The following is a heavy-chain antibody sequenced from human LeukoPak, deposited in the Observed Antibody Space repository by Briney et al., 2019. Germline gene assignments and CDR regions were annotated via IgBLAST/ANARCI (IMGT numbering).Heavy chain of an antibody. CDR1: GCSISSYY. CDR2: MYYSGST. Sequence: SETLALTCTASGCSISSYYWSWIRQPPGKGLEWIGYMYYSGSTNYNPSLKSRVTISGDTSKNQFSLKLSSVTAADTAVYYCARADRRYGFDPWGQGTLVTVSS. J-gene: IGHJ5*02. D-gene: IGHD3-16*01. CDR3: ARADRRYGFDP. V-gene: IGHV4-59*01.